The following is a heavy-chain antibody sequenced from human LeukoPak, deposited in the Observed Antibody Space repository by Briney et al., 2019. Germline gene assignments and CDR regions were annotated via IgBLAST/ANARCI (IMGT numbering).Heavy chain of an antibody. D-gene: IGHD2-15*01. Sequence: GGSLRLSCAASGFTFSSYAMSWVRQAPGKGLEWVSAISGSGGSTYYADSVKGRFTISRDNSKNTLYLQMNSLRVEDTAVYYCAKEGDIVVVVAATAPNWFDPWGQGTLVTVSS. CDR1: GFTFSSYA. J-gene: IGHJ5*02. CDR3: AKEGDIVVVVAATAPNWFDP. CDR2: ISGSGGST. V-gene: IGHV3-23*01.